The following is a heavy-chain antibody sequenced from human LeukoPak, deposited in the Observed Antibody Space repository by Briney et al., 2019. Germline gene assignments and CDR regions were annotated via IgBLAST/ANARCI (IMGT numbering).Heavy chain of an antibody. Sequence: ASVKVSCKASGYTFTSYGISWVRQAPGQGLEWMGWISAYNGNTNYAQKLQGRVTMTTDTSTSTAYMELRSLRSDDTAVYYCARDIVVAPAPMLELRSNGMDVWGQGTTVTVSS. CDR3: ARDIVVAPAPMLELRSNGMDV. V-gene: IGHV1-18*01. CDR1: GYTFTSYG. D-gene: IGHD2-2*01. CDR2: ISAYNGNT. J-gene: IGHJ6*02.